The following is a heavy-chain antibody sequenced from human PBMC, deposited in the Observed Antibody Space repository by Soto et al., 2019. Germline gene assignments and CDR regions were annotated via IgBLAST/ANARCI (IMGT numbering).Heavy chain of an antibody. V-gene: IGHV4-34*01. CDR3: ARGAPIAAAEVSFFDY. D-gene: IGHD6-13*01. Sequence: SETLSLTCAVYGGSFSGYYWSWIRQPPGKGLEWIGEINHSGSTNYNPSLKSRGTISVDTSKNQFSLKLSSVTAADTAVYYCARGAPIAAAEVSFFDYWGQGTLVTVSS. CDR1: GGSFSGYY. CDR2: INHSGST. J-gene: IGHJ4*02.